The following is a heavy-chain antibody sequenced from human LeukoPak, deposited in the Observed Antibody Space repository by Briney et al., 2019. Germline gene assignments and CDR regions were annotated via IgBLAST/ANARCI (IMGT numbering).Heavy chain of an antibody. CDR1: GGSISSGAYY. Sequence: SETLCLTCTVSGGSISSGAYYWSWIRQHPGKGLEWIGYIYYSGSTYYNPSLKSRVTISVDTSKNQFSLKLSSVTAADTAVYYCARDSSGYDYVWGSYPKWGQGTLVTVSS. CDR3: ARDSSGYDYVWGSYPK. CDR2: IYYSGST. J-gene: IGHJ4*02. V-gene: IGHV4-31*03. D-gene: IGHD3-16*02.